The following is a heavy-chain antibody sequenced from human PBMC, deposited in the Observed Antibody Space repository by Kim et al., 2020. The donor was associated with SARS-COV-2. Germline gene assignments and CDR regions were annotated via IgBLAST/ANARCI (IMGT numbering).Heavy chain of an antibody. V-gene: IGHV1-46*01. J-gene: IGHJ6*01. CDR2: INPSGGST. CDR3: ARERRLDYDILTGFTKGGDYYYGMDV. Sequence: ASVKVSCKASGYTFSNYYMQWVRQAPGQGLEWMGIINPSGGSTRYAQKFQGRVTMTRDTSTSTVYMELSSLRSEDTAVYYCARERRLDYDILTGFTKGGDYYYGMDVWGQGTTVTVSS. D-gene: IGHD3-9*01. CDR1: GYTFSNYY.